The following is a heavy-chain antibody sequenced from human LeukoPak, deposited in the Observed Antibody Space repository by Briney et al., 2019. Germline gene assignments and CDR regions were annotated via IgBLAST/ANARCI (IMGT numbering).Heavy chain of an antibody. CDR2: ITASSGGT. CDR1: GFPFSSYA. CDR3: AKIRFYYDSSFDYWYFDL. J-gene: IGHJ2*01. Sequence: GGSLRLSCAASGFPFSSYAMGWVRQAPRKGLEWVSAITASSGGTYYADSVKGRFTISRDNSKNTLYLQINSLRAEDAAVYYCAKIRFYYDSSFDYWYFDLWGRGTLVTVSS. V-gene: IGHV3-23*01. D-gene: IGHD3-22*01.